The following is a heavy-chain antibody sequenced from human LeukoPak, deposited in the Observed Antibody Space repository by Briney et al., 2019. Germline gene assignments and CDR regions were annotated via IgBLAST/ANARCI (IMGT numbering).Heavy chain of an antibody. Sequence: GGSLRLSCAVSGFTFSSYNMNWVRQAPGKGLEWVSSISTGGTYIYYADSVKGRFTISRDNAKNSLYLQMNTLRAEDTAVYYCAGISGAGTFWGQGTLVTVSS. V-gene: IGHV3-21*01. CDR3: AGISGAGTF. J-gene: IGHJ4*02. D-gene: IGHD6-13*01. CDR2: ISTGGTYI. CDR1: GFTFSSYN.